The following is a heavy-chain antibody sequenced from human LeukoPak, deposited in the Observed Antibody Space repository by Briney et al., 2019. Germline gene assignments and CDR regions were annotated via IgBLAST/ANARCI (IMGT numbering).Heavy chain of an antibody. J-gene: IGHJ4*02. CDR1: GFTVSSNY. CDR2: IYSGGIT. D-gene: IGHD1-26*01. V-gene: IGHV3-53*01. CDR3: AREGTTTSFDY. Sequence: GGSLRLSCAASGFTVSSNYMNWVRQAPGKGLQWVSVIYSGGITYYADSVKGRFTISRDNSRNTLYLQMNSLRAEDTAVYYCAREGTTTSFDYWGQGTLVTVSS.